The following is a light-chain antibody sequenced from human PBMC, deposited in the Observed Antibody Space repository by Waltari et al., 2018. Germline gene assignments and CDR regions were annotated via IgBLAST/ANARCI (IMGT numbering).Light chain of an antibody. Sequence: EIVLTQSPGTLSLSPGERANLSCRASQSVGRSLVWYQQKPGQAPRLVIYNTYTRATGIPDRFSGSGSGTDFSLTISRLEPEDFAVYYCQHNVRLPVTFGQGTKVEIK. CDR3: QHNVRLPVT. CDR2: NTY. V-gene: IGKV3-20*01. J-gene: IGKJ1*01. CDR1: QSVGRS.